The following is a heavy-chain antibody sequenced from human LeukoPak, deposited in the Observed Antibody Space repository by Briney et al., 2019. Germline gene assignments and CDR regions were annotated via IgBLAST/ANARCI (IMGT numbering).Heavy chain of an antibody. CDR2: IYHSGST. V-gene: IGHV4-59*01. J-gene: IGHJ4*02. CDR3: ARDGYSGNDGL. Sequence: SETLSLTCTVSGGSISTYYWSWIRQPPGKGLEWIGYIYHSGSTKYNPSLKSRVTISVDTSKNQFSLKLSSVTAADTAVYYCARDGYSGNDGLWGQGTLVTVSS. D-gene: IGHD5-12*01. CDR1: GGSISTYY.